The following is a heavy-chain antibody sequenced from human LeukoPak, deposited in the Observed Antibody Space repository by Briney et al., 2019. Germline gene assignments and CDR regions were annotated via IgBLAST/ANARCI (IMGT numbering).Heavy chain of an antibody. D-gene: IGHD6-13*01. J-gene: IGHJ6*03. V-gene: IGHV4-4*07. CDR3: ARDGIAAAGTADYYYMDV. CDR2: IYTSGST. Sequence: SETLSLTCTVSGGSISSYYWSWIRQPAGKGLEWIGRIYTSGSTNYNPFLKSRVTISVDKSKNQFSLKLSSVTAADTAVYYCARDGIAAAGTADYYYMDVWGKGTTVTVSS. CDR1: GGSISSYY.